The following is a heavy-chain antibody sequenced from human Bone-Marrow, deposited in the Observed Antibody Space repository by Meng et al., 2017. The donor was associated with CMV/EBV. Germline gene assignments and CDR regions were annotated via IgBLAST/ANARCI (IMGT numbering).Heavy chain of an antibody. CDR3: ARDPSGSYLDGAFDI. Sequence: GSLRLSCAASGFTFSSYWMSWVRQAPGKGLEWVANIKQDGSEKYYVDSVKGRFTISRDNAKNSLYLQMNSLRAEDTAVYYCARDPSGSYLDGAFDIWGQGTMVTVSS. J-gene: IGHJ3*02. CDR1: GFTFSSYW. CDR2: IKQDGSEK. V-gene: IGHV3-7*01. D-gene: IGHD1-26*01.